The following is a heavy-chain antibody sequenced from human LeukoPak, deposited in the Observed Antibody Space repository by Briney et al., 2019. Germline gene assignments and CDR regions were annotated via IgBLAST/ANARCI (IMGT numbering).Heavy chain of an antibody. CDR2: INSDGGST. Sequence: GGSLRLSCSASGFTFNKYALHWVRQAPGKGLEYVSGINSDGGSTYYADSVKGKFTISRDNAKNTLYLQMSSLRPEDTAVYYCARDRPHSSSPAFEYWGQGTLVTVSS. V-gene: IGHV3-64D*06. CDR3: ARDRPHSSSPAFEY. J-gene: IGHJ4*02. CDR1: GFTFNKYA. D-gene: IGHD6-6*01.